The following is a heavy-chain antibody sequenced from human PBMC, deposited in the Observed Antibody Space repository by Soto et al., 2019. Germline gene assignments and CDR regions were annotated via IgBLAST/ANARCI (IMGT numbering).Heavy chain of an antibody. J-gene: IGHJ5*02. Sequence: PSETLSLTCAVYGGSFSCYYWSWIRQPPGKGLEWIGEINHSGSTNYNPSLKSRVTISVDTSKNQFSLKLSSVTAADTAVYYCARGRSYDFWSGYYGNWFDPWGQGTLVTVPS. D-gene: IGHD3-3*01. V-gene: IGHV4-34*01. CDR3: ARGRSYDFWSGYYGNWFDP. CDR2: INHSGST. CDR1: GGSFSCYY.